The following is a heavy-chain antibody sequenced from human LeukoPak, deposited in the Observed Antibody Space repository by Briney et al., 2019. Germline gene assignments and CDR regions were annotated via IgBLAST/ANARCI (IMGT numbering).Heavy chain of an antibody. Sequence: PSETLSLTCTVSGGSIRSSSYYWGWIRPPPGQGLEWIGNINYSGNTYYKQSLESRVTVSVDTSKNQFSLKLNSVTAADTAVYYCARVLSSGHPRWFDLWGQGTRVTVSS. CDR1: GGSIRSSSYY. CDR3: ARVLSSGHPRWFDL. V-gene: IGHV4-39*01. J-gene: IGHJ5*02. D-gene: IGHD3-10*01. CDR2: INYSGNT.